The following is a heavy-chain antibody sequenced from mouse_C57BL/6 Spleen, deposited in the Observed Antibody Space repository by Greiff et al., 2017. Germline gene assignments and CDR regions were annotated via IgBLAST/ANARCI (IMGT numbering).Heavy chain of an antibody. CDR1: GYTFTSYW. CDR3: SSATTLVSTDYFDY. Sequence: QVQLQQPGAELVRPGSSVKLSCKASGYTFTSYWMHWVKQRPKQGLEWIGNIDPSDSDTHYNQKFKDKATLTVDKSSSTAYTQLSSLTSEYSAGYYYSSATTLVSTDYFDYWGQGTTLTVSS. CDR2: IDPSDSDT. D-gene: IGHD1-1*01. J-gene: IGHJ2*01. V-gene: IGHV1-52*01.